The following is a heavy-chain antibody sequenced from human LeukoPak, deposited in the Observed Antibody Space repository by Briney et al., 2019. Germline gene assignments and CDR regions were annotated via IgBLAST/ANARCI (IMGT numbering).Heavy chain of an antibody. CDR1: GFTFSSYA. CDR2: IGGSGDNT. V-gene: IGHV3-23*01. D-gene: IGHD1-7*01. CDR3: AKGPGNYVGWFDP. Sequence: TGGSLRLSCAASGFTFSSYAMHWVRQAPGKGLEWVSAIGGSGDNTYYADSVKGRFTISRDNSKNTLYLQMNSLRAEDTAVYYCAKGPGNYVGWFDPWGQGTLVTVSS. J-gene: IGHJ5*02.